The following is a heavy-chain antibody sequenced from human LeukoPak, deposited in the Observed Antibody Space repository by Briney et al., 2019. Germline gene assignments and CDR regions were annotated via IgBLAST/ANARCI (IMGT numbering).Heavy chain of an antibody. D-gene: IGHD2-2*01. J-gene: IGHJ4*02. Sequence: GESLKISCAASGFTFSSYKMKWVRQAPGKGLEWISYISSSGSTIYYADSVKGRFTISRDNAKNSLFLQMNSLRAEDTAVYYCAREALGSCSSSTCFGDYWGQGTLVTVSS. CDR2: ISSSGSTI. V-gene: IGHV3-48*03. CDR3: AREALGSCSSSTCFGDY. CDR1: GFTFSSYK.